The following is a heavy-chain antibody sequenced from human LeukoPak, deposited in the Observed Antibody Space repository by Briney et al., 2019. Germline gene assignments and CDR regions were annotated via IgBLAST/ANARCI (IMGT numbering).Heavy chain of an antibody. CDR3: ARDYSWYFDY. CDR1: GFTFSSYA. CDR2: ISYDGSNK. V-gene: IGHV3-30-3*01. Sequence: GRSLRLSCAASGFTFSSYAMHWVRQAPGKGLEWVAVISYDGSNKYYADSVKGRFTISRDNSKNTLYLQMNSLRAEDTAVYYCARDYSWYFDYWGQGTLVTVSS. J-gene: IGHJ4*02. D-gene: IGHD2-15*01.